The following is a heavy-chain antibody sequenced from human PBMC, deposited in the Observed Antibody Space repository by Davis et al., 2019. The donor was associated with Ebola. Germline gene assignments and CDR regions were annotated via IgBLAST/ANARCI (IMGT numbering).Heavy chain of an antibody. Sequence: GGSLRLSCAASGFTFSSYWMSWVRQAPGKGLEWVANIKQDGSEKYYVDSVKGRFTISRDNAKNSLYLQMNSLRAEDTAVYYCARDAAAYYDFWSGAFDIWGQGTMVTVSS. V-gene: IGHV3-7*01. CDR3: ARDAAAYYDFWSGAFDI. D-gene: IGHD3-3*01. CDR2: IKQDGSEK. CDR1: GFTFSSYW. J-gene: IGHJ3*02.